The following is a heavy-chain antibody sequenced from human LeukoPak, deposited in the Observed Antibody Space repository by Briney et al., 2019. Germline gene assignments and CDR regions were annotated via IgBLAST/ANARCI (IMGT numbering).Heavy chain of an antibody. CDR2: INPNSGGT. D-gene: IGHD3-3*02. V-gene: IGHV1-18*04. CDR1: GYTFTSYY. CDR3: ARDSSFLEWLGDAFDI. Sequence: GASVKVSCKASGYTFTSYYIHWVRQAPGQGLEWMGWINPNSGGTNYAQKLQGRVTMTTDTSTSTAYMELRSLRSDDTAVYYCARDSSFLEWLGDAFDIWGQGTMVTVSS. J-gene: IGHJ3*02.